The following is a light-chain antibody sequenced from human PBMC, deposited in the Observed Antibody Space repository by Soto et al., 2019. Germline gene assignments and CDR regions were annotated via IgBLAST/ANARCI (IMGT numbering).Light chain of an antibody. J-gene: IGKJ3*01. CDR2: GAS. V-gene: IGKV1-9*01. Sequence: IQLTQSPSSLSASVGDRVTISCRASQGLANFLAWYQQKPGKAPKLLIYGASTLQSGVPSRFSGSGAVTDFTLSISSLQPEDFATYYCQQLNSFPIPFGPGTKVDIK. CDR1: QGLANF. CDR3: QQLNSFPIP.